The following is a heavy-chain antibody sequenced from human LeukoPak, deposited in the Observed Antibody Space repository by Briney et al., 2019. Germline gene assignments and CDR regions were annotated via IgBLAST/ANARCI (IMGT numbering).Heavy chain of an antibody. V-gene: IGHV4-59*01. Sequence: KPSETLSLTCTVSGGSMNDYFWDWLRQPPGKGLEWIGNIYYRCDTNYNPCRKGRLTVSLDTSKNHFSLNLPSVTAADTAVYYCARGRLFYYMDVWGKGTTVSVSS. D-gene: IGHD2-15*01. J-gene: IGHJ6*03. CDR3: ARGRLFYYMDV. CDR1: GGSMNDYF. CDR2: IYYRCDT.